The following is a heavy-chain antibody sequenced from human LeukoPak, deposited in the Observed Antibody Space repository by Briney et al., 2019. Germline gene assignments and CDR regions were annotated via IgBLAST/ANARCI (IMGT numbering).Heavy chain of an antibody. D-gene: IGHD4-17*01. Sequence: ASVKVSCKASGYTFTGYYMHWVRQAPGQGLEWMGWINPNSGGTNYAQKFQGRVTMTRDTSISTAYMELSRLRSDDTAVYYCARAIYGDDEYYFDYWGQGTLVTVSS. CDR3: ARAIYGDDEYYFDY. CDR1: GYTFTGYY. J-gene: IGHJ4*02. V-gene: IGHV1-2*02. CDR2: INPNSGGT.